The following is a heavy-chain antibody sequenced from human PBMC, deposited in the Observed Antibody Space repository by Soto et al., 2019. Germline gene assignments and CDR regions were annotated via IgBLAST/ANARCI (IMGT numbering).Heavy chain of an antibody. V-gene: IGHV3-9*01. CDR3: AISQDRGGRTTFIY. Sequence: GGSLRLSCAVSGFTFDDNAMHWVRQAPEKGLEWVSGINWKSDIGYADSVKGHFTISRDNAKNSLYLQMNSLRAEDTALYYCAISQDRGGRTTFIYWGQGTQVTVSS. CDR2: INWKSDI. CDR1: GFTFDDNA. D-gene: IGHD3-16*01. J-gene: IGHJ4*02.